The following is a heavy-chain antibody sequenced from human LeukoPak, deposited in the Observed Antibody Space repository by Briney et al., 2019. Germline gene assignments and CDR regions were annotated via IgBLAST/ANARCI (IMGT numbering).Heavy chain of an antibody. J-gene: IGHJ4*02. CDR2: ITRSSSPI. CDR1: GFTFSDYT. V-gene: IGHV3-48*01. D-gene: IGHD4-17*01. Sequence: GGSLRLSCAASGFTFSDYTMNWVRQAPGKGLEWLSYITRSSSPIYYADSVKGRFTTSRDNAKNSLYLQMNSLRAEDTAVYYCARVADYGDSTTDFDYWGQGTLVTVSS. CDR3: ARVADYGDSTTDFDY.